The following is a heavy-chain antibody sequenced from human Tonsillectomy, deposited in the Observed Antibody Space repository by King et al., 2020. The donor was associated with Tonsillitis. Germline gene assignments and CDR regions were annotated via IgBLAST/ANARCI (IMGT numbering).Heavy chain of an antibody. V-gene: IGHV4-39*01. D-gene: IGHD2-15*01. CDR2: IYYSGST. CDR3: ARIVYCSGGTCSHEFDY. J-gene: IGHJ4*02. Sequence: QLQESGPGLVKPSETLSLTCTVSGGSISGSTYYWGWIRQPPGKGLEWIGSIYYSGSTYHNPSLKSLVTISVDTSKNHVSLKLSSVTAADTAVYYCARIVYCSGGTCSHEFDYWGQGTLVTVSS. CDR1: GGSISGSTYY.